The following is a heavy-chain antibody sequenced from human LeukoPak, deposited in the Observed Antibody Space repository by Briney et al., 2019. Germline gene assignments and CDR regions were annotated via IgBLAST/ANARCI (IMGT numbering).Heavy chain of an antibody. Sequence: GGSLRLSCAASGFTFSSYSMNWVRQAPGKGLEWVSSISGSSSYIYYADSVKGRFTISRDNAENSLYLQMNSLRAEDTAVYYCAREGHYYMDVWGKGTTVTVSS. CDR2: ISGSSSYI. J-gene: IGHJ6*03. CDR3: AREGHYYMDV. CDR1: GFTFSSYS. V-gene: IGHV3-21*01.